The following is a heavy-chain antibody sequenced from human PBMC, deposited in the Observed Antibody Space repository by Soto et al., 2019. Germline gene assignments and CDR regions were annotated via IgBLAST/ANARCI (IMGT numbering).Heavy chain of an antibody. V-gene: IGHV1-69*01. D-gene: IGHD2-8*02. CDR2: IIPIFGTA. Sequence: QVQLVQSGAEVKKPGSSVKVSCKASGGTFGSYAISWVRQAPGQGLEWMGGIIPIFGTANYAQKFQGKVTITPDESTRMAYRELSSLRSEDTAVYYCAKDTRRYCTAGTCVPGFDPWGQGTLVTVSS. J-gene: IGHJ5*02. CDR3: AKDTRRYCTAGTCVPGFDP. CDR1: GGTFGSYA.